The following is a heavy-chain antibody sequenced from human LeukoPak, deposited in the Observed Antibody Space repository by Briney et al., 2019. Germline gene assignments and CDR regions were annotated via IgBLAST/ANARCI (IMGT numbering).Heavy chain of an antibody. Sequence: PGGSLRLSCAASGFSFSSYNMHWVRQATGRGLEYVSAIGTAGDTYYPDSVKGRFTISRNNAKNSLYLQMDSLRAEDTAVYFCATAPRTGYYDYWGQGTLVTVSS. J-gene: IGHJ4*02. CDR2: IGTAGDT. CDR3: ATAPRTGYYDY. V-gene: IGHV3-13*01. D-gene: IGHD3/OR15-3a*01. CDR1: GFSFSSYN.